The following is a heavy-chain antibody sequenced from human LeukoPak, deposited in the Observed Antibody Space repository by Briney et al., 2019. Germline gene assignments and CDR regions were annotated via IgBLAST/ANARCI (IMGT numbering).Heavy chain of an antibody. Sequence: GGSLRLSCAASGFTFSSYGMHWVRQAPGKGLEWVTVISYDGSKKYYGDSVKGRFTSSRDNSKNTLYLQMNSLRAEDTAVYYCARDRLAYYDSSGPGRIWGQGTMVTVSS. CDR2: ISYDGSKK. V-gene: IGHV3-30*03. CDR1: GFTFSSYG. CDR3: ARDRLAYYDSSGPGRI. J-gene: IGHJ3*02. D-gene: IGHD3-22*01.